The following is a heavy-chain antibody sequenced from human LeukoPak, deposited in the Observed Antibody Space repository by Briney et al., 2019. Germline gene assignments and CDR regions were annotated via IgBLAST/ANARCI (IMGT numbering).Heavy chain of an antibody. Sequence: PSETLSLTCTVSGGSISSYYWSWIRQPPGKGLEWIGYIYYSGSTNYNPSLKSRVTISVDTSKNQFSLKLSSVTAADTAVYYCAKHNGKVPYYFDYWGQGTLVTVSS. V-gene: IGHV4-59*01. CDR2: IYYSGST. CDR1: GGSISSYY. J-gene: IGHJ4*02. D-gene: IGHD1-20*01. CDR3: AKHNGKVPYYFDY.